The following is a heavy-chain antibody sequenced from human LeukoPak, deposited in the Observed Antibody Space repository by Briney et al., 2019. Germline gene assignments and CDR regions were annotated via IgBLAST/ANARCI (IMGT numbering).Heavy chain of an antibody. J-gene: IGHJ4*02. CDR3: ARSGGYYDY. V-gene: IGHV3-48*03. Sequence: GGSLRLSCAASGFTFSSYEMNWVRQAPGKGLEWILYISTSGSTIYYADSVKGRFTVSRDNAKNSLYLQMNSLRAEDTAVYYCARSGGYYDYWGQGTLVSVSS. CDR1: GFTFSSYE. D-gene: IGHD4-23*01. CDR2: ISTSGSTI.